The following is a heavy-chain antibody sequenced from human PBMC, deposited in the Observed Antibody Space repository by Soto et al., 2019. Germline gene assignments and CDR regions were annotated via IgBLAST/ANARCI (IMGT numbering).Heavy chain of an antibody. CDR1: GGSISSSSYY. CDR3: ARHLSNYYYYYGMDV. D-gene: IGHD4-4*01. CDR2: IYYSGST. Sequence: SETLSLSCTVSGGSISSSSYYWGWIRQPPGKGLEWIGSIYYSGSTYYNPSLKSRVTISVDTSKNQFSLKLSSVTAADTAVYYCARHLSNYYYYYGMDVWGQGTTVTVSS. J-gene: IGHJ6*02. V-gene: IGHV4-39*01.